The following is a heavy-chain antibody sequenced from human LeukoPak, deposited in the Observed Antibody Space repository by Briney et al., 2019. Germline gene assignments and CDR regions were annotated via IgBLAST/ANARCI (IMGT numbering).Heavy chain of an antibody. V-gene: IGHV3-30*02. CDR2: IRYDGSNK. D-gene: IGHD6-13*01. Sequence: GGSLRLSCAASGFTFSSYGMHWVRQAPGKGLGWVAFIRYDGSNKYYADSVKGRFTISRDNSKNTLYLQMNSLRAEDTAVYYCAKDPEVLRVSGIAAAGPPFDYWGQGTLVTVSS. J-gene: IGHJ4*02. CDR3: AKDPEVLRVSGIAAAGPPFDY. CDR1: GFTFSSYG.